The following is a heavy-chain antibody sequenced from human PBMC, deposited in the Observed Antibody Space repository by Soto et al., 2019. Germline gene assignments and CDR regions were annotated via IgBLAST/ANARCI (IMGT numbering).Heavy chain of an antibody. D-gene: IGHD3-10*01. CDR1: GGSISSGGYY. J-gene: IGHJ5*02. CDR2: IYYSGST. Sequence: PSETLSLTCTVSGGSISSGGYYWSWIRQHPGKGLEWIGYIYYSGSTYYNPSLKSRVTISVDTSKNQFSLKLSSVTAADTAVYYCARCVRTIHVKENWFDPWGQGTLVTVSS. V-gene: IGHV4-31*03. CDR3: ARCVRTIHVKENWFDP.